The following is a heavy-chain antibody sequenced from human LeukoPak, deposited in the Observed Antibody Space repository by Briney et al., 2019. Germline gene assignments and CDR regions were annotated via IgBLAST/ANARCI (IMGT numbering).Heavy chain of an antibody. V-gene: IGHV3-64*01. CDR3: ARHTRDCGGDCYHPTTGWFDP. Sequence: GGSLRLSCAASGFTFSSYAMHWVRQAPGKGLEYVSAISSNGGSTYYANSVKGRFTISRDNSKNTLYLQMGSLRAEDMAVYYCARHTRDCGGDCYHPTTGWFDPWGQGTLVTVSS. CDR1: GFTFSSYA. D-gene: IGHD2-21*01. J-gene: IGHJ5*02. CDR2: ISSNGGST.